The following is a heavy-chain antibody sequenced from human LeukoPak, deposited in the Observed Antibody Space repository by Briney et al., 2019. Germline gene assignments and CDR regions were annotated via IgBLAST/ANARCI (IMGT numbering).Heavy chain of an antibody. V-gene: IGHV3-13*01. Sequence: PGGSLRLSCAASGFTFTMYGIHWVRQTTGRRLEWVSGIGPAGDTYYPVSVRGRFTISRENAKSSVYLQMNSLRAEDSAMYYCARGDALGEQLLPLDYWGQGTLVTVSS. J-gene: IGHJ4*02. CDR1: GFTFTMYG. D-gene: IGHD6-13*01. CDR2: IGPAGDT. CDR3: ARGDALGEQLLPLDY.